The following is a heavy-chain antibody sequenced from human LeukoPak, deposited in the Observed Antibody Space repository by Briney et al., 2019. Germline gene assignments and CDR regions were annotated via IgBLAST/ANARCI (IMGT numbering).Heavy chain of an antibody. Sequence: GGSLRLSCAASGFTFSSYSMNWVRQAPGKGLEWVSFISSTSSYIYYADSVKGRFTISRDNAKNSLYLQMNSLRADDTAVYYCARDYSGSRDAFDIWGQGTVVTVSS. CDR2: ISSTSSYI. CDR3: ARDYSGSRDAFDI. J-gene: IGHJ3*02. CDR1: GFTFSSYS. D-gene: IGHD1-26*01. V-gene: IGHV3-21*01.